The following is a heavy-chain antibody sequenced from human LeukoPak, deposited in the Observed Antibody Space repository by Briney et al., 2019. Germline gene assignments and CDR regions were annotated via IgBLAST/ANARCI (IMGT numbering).Heavy chain of an antibody. J-gene: IGHJ4*02. V-gene: IGHV3-48*01. CDR1: GFTFSSYN. CDR2: ISSSSSTI. D-gene: IGHD3-10*01. CDR3: ARGITMVRGVFDY. Sequence: GGSLRLSCAASGFTFSSYNINWVRQAPGKGLEWVSYISSSSSTIYYADSVKGRFTISRDNAKNSLYLQMNSLRAEDTAVYYCARGITMVRGVFDYWGQGTLVTVSS.